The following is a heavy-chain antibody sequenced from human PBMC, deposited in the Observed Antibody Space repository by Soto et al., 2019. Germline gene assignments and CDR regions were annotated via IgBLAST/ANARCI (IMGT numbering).Heavy chain of an antibody. Sequence: ASVKVSCKPSGYSFSDYFIQWVRQAPGQGLEWVAWINPKTAATNYAKKFQGRVSLTWDTSSTTAYMELTRLRPDDTAVYYCARIKSGLNYYNGMDVRGQGTTVTVSS. D-gene: IGHD3-10*01. CDR1: GYSFSDYF. V-gene: IGHV1-2*02. CDR2: INPKTAAT. CDR3: ARIKSGLNYYNGMDV. J-gene: IGHJ6*02.